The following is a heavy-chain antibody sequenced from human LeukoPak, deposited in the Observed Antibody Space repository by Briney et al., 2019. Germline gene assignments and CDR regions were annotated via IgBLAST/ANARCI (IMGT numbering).Heavy chain of an antibody. CDR3: ATDSGTYDSSGYYLYYMDV. J-gene: IGHJ6*03. Sequence: ASVKVSCKASGYTFTDYYMHWVQQAPGKRLEWMGRVDPEDGETIYAEKFQGRVTITADTSTDTAYMELSSLRSEDTAVYYCATDSGTYDSSGYYLYYMDVWGKGTTVTVSS. V-gene: IGHV1-69-2*01. CDR2: VDPEDGET. D-gene: IGHD3-22*01. CDR1: GYTFTDYY.